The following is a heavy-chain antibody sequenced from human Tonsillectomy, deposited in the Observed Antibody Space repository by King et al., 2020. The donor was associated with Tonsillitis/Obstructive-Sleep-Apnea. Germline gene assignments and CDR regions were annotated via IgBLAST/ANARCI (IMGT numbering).Heavy chain of an antibody. CDR1: GFTFGDYA. D-gene: IGHD3-22*01. J-gene: IGHJ4*02. V-gene: IGHV3-49*04. Sequence: VQLVESGGGLVQPGRSLRLSCTASGFTFGDYAMSWVRQAPGKGLEWGGFIRSKAYGGTTEYAASVKGRFTISRDDSKSIAYLQMNSLKTEDTAVYYCTRVGYYDSSFDYWGQGTLVTVSS. CDR3: TRVGYYDSSFDY. CDR2: IRSKAYGGTT.